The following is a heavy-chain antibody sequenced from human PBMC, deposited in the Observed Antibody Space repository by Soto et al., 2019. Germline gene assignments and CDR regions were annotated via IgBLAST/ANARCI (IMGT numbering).Heavy chain of an antibody. D-gene: IGHD6-13*01. CDR1: GFTFSSYG. CDR2: ISYDGSNK. V-gene: IGHV3-30*18. Sequence: PGGSLRLSCAASGFTFSSYGMHWVRQAPGKGLKWVTVISYDGSNKYYADSVKGRFTISRDNSKNTLYLQMNSLIAEYLALYYCANRGSSCDYTDAFDIWGQGTMVTVSS. J-gene: IGHJ3*02. CDR3: ANRGSSCDYTDAFDI.